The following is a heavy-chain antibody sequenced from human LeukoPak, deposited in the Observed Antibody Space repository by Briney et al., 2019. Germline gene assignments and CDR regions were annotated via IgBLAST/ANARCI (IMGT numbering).Heavy chain of an antibody. CDR1: GFTFSSYE. CDR2: ISSIGTTI. CDR3: AVGGGY. J-gene: IGHJ4*02. D-gene: IGHD3-16*01. Sequence: GGSLRLSCAASGFTFSSYEMNWVRQAPGKGLEWVSHISSIGTTIYYADSVKGRFTISRDNAKNPLFLQMNSLRAEDTAVYYCAVGGGYWGQGTLVTVSS. V-gene: IGHV3-48*03.